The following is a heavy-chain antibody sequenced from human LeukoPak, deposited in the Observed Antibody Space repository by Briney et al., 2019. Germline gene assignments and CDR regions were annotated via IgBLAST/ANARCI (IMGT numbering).Heavy chain of an antibody. CDR2: IRSKAYGGTA. J-gene: IGHJ5*02. CDR3: TVQVVPSDNWFDP. Sequence: GGSLRLSCTASGLLFGDYAMTWVRQVPGKGLEWLGCIRSKAYGGTAEYAASVKGRFTISRDDSKSVAYVQMNSLKTEDTAVYHCTVQVVPSDNWFDPWGQGTLVTVSS. CDR1: GLLFGDYA. D-gene: IGHD2-2*01. V-gene: IGHV3-49*04.